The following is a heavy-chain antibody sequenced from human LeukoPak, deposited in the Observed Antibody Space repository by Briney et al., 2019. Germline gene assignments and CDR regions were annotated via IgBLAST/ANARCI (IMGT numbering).Heavy chain of an antibody. CDR1: GFTFSRFG. D-gene: IGHD2-15*01. CDR2: ISSSSSNNI. Sequence: GGSLRLSCAASGFTFSRFGMNWVRQAPGKGLEWVSYISSSSSNNIYYADSVEGRFTISRDNAKNSLYLQMNSLRDEDTAVYYCAQKGGADNWGQGTLVTVSS. CDR3: AQKGGADN. J-gene: IGHJ4*02. V-gene: IGHV3-48*02.